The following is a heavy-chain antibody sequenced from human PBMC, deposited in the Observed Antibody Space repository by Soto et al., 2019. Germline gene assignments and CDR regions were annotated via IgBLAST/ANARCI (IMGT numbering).Heavy chain of an antibody. J-gene: IGHJ4*02. D-gene: IGHD5-12*01. CDR2: IYYSGST. CDR1: GGSISSSSYY. V-gene: IGHV4-39*01. CDR3: ARRRDGYNLRSGFDY. Sequence: SETLSLTCTVSGGSISSSSYYWGWIRQPPGKGLEWIGSIYYSGSTYYNPSLKSRVTISVDTSKNQFSLKLSSVTAADTAVYYCARRRDGYNLRSGFDYWGQGTLVTVSS.